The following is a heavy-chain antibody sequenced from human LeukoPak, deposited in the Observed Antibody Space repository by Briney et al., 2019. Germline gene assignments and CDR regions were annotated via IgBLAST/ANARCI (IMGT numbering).Heavy chain of an antibody. V-gene: IGHV1-24*01. J-gene: IGHJ3*02. D-gene: IGHD3-3*01. CDR2: FDPEDGET. CDR3: ATRRITIFGVPPAFDI. Sequence: GASVEVSCKVSGYTLTELSMHWVRQAPGKGLEWMGGFDPEDGETIYAQKFQGRVTMTEDTSTDTAYMELSSLRSEDTAVYYCATRRITIFGVPPAFDIWGQGTMVTVSS. CDR1: GYTLTELS.